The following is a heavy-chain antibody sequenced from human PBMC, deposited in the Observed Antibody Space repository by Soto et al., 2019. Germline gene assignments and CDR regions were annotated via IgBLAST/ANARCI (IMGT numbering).Heavy chain of an antibody. J-gene: IGHJ4*02. CDR3: AKDDFTDRGDDYFDY. V-gene: IGHV3-23*01. CDR2: IGASGDIT. D-gene: IGHD2-21*02. Sequence: GGSRRLSCSSYGFSFTNFAMRWVRQAPGKGLEWVAGIGASGDITWYADSVKGRLSISRDNSKNTLYLQLNSLRFEDTAVYYCAKDDFTDRGDDYFDYWGPGTLVTVSS. CDR1: GFSFTNFA.